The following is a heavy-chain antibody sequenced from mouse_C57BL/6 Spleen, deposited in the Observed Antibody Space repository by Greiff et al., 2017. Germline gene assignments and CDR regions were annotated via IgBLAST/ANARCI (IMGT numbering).Heavy chain of an antibody. CDR3: AREDYGSRSYYDY. J-gene: IGHJ2*01. V-gene: IGHV1-63*01. CDR2: IYPGGGYT. Sequence: VQLQQSGAELVRPGTSVKMSCKASGYTFTNYWIGWAKQRPGHGLEWIGDIYPGGGYTNDNEKFKGKATLTADKSSSTAYMQFSSLTSEDSAIYYGAREDYGSRSYYDYWGQGTTLTVSS. D-gene: IGHD1-1*01. CDR1: GYTFTNYW.